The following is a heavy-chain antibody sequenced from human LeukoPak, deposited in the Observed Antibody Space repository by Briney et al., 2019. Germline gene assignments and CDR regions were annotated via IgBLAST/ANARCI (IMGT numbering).Heavy chain of an antibody. CDR3: AREYRSGYDSSGYYPIEGDAFDI. J-gene: IGHJ3*02. CDR1: GFTFSSYW. D-gene: IGHD3-22*01. CDR2: IKQDGSEK. V-gene: IGHV3-7*05. Sequence: GGSLRLSCAASGFTFSSYWMSRVRQAPGKGLEWVANIKQDGSEKYYVDSVKGRFTISRDNAKNSLYLQMNSLRAEDTAVYYCAREYRSGYDSSGYYPIEGDAFDIWGQGTMVTVSS.